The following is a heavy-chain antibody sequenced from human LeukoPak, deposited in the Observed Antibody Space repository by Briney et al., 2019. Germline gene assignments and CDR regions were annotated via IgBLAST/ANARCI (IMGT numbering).Heavy chain of an antibody. CDR2: IYYSGST. V-gene: IGHV4-59*01. J-gene: IGHJ4*02. CDR1: GGSISSYY. CDR3: AGDSDSFDY. Sequence: SETLSLTCTVSGGSISSYYWSWIRQPPGKGLEWIGYIYYSGSTNYNPSLKSRVTISVDTSKNQFSLKLSSVTAADTAVYYCAGDSDSFDYWGQGTLVTVSS.